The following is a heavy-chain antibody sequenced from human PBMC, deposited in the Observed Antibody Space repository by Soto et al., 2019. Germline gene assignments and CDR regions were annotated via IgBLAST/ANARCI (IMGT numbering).Heavy chain of an antibody. CDR2: SSGSGGST. D-gene: IGHD3-22*01. V-gene: IGHV3-23*01. Sequence: EVQLLESGGGLVQPGGSLRLSCAASGFTFSSYAMSWVRQAPGKGLEWVSDSSGSGGSTYYADSVKGRFTISRDNSKNTLYLQMNSLRAEDTAVYYCAKDKGKIVVFITGYYWVQGTLVTVSS. CDR3: AKDKGKIVVFITGYY. CDR1: GFTFSSYA. J-gene: IGHJ4*02.